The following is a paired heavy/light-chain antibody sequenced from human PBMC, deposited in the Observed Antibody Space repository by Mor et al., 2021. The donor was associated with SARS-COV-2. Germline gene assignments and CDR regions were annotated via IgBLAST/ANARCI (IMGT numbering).Light chain of an antibody. CDR3: SSYAGDMYLKV. CDR2: EVT. CDR1: SSDVGGYNY. V-gene: IGLV2-8*01. Sequence: QSALTQPPSASGSPGQSVTISCTGTSSDVGGYNYVSWYQQHPGKAPKLIIYEVTKRPSGVPDRFFGSKSGNTASLTVSGLQAEDEAHYYCSSYAGDMYLKVFGGGTKLTVL. J-gene: IGLJ3*02.
Heavy chain of an antibody. CDR3: AREMGRDYYSFYYGMDV. J-gene: IGHJ6*02. CDR2: IIPVFGIL. CDR1: ADTFSSYA. D-gene: IGHD2-15*01. Sequence: QEQLLQSGAEMKKPGSSVKVSCKASADTFSSYAITWVRKAPGQGLEWMGSIIPVFGILKTPQMFQGRVIFTADKSTSTAYMELSSLRFEDTAVYYCAREMGRDYYSFYYGMDVWGQGTTVTVSS. V-gene: IGHV1-69*09.